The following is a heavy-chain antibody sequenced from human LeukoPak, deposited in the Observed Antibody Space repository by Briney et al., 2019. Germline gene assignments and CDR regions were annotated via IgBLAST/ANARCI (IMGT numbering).Heavy chain of an antibody. CDR1: GGSFSGYY. CDR2: INHSGST. D-gene: IGHD3-22*01. J-gene: IGHJ4*02. Sequence: KTSETLSLTCAVYGGSFSGYYWSWIRQPPGKGLEWIGEINHSGSTNYDPSLKSRVTISVDTSKNQFSLKLSSVTAADTAVYYCARPTTSYYYDSSGYYWDYWGQGTLVTVSS. V-gene: IGHV4-34*01. CDR3: ARPTTSYYYDSSGYYWDY.